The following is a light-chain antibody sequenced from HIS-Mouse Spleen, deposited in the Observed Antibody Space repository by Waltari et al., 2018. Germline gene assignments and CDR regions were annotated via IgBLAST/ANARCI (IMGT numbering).Light chain of an antibody. V-gene: IGLV3-19*01. CDR3: NSRDSSGNHVV. CDR1: SLRSYY. J-gene: IGLJ2*01. CDR2: GKN. Sequence: SSELTQDPAVSVALGQTVRITCQGDSLRSYYASWYQQKPGHAPVLGIYGKNNRPSGIPDRFSGSSSGNTASLTITGAQAEDEADYYCNSRDSSGNHVVFGGGTKLTVL.